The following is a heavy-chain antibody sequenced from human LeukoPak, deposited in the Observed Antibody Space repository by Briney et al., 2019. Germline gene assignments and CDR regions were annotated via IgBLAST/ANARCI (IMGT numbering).Heavy chain of an antibody. CDR2: SYYSGST. CDR1: GVSISSSSYY. CDR3: ARHRIQLWLDY. Sequence: PSETLSLTCTVSGVSISSSSYYWGWIRQPPGKGREWIGSSYYSGSTYDNPSLKSRITITVDTAKTQFSLKLSSVTAADTAVYYCARHRIQLWLDYWGQGTLVTVSS. J-gene: IGHJ4*02. D-gene: IGHD5-18*01. V-gene: IGHV4-39*01.